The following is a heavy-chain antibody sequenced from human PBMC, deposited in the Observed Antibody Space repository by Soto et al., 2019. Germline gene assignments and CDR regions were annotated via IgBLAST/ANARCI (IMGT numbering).Heavy chain of an antibody. CDR1: GGSISSGGYS. CDR3: AREDTAMVTFDY. Sequence: SETLSLTCAVSGGSISSGGYSWSWIRQPPGKGLEWIGYIYHSGSTYYNPSLKSRVTISVDRSKNQFSLKLSSVTAADTAVYYCAREDTAMVTFDYWGQGTLVTVSS. J-gene: IGHJ4*02. D-gene: IGHD5-18*01. CDR2: IYHSGST. V-gene: IGHV4-30-2*01.